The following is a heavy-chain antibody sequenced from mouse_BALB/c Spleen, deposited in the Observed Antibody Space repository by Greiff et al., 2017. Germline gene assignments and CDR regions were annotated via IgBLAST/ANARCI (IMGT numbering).Heavy chain of an antibody. D-gene: IGHD2-4*01. CDR2: ISSGGSYT. CDR3: TRFYDYDEVFAY. CDR1: GFTFSSYT. V-gene: IGHV5-6-4*01. J-gene: IGHJ3*01. Sequence: EVQRVESGGGLVKPGGSLKLSCAASGFTFSSYTMSWVRQTPEKRLEWVATISSGGSYTYYPDSVKGRFTISRDNAKNTLYLQMSSLKSEDTAMYYCTRFYDYDEVFAYWGQGTLVTVSA.